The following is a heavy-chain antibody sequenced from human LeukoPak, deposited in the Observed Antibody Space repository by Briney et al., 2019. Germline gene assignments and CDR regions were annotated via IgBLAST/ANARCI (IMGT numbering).Heavy chain of an antibody. CDR3: AKQGPLGFCSGGSCYPHYFHY. D-gene: IGHD2-15*01. V-gene: IGHV3-30*18. CDR2: ISYDGSNK. J-gene: IGHJ4*02. CDR1: GFTFSSYG. Sequence: GRSLRLSCAASGFTFSSYGMHWVRQAPGKGLEWVALISYDGSNKYYADSVKGRFTISRDNSKNTLYLQMNSLRAEDTALYYCAKQGPLGFCSGGSCYPHYFHYWGQGTLVTVSS.